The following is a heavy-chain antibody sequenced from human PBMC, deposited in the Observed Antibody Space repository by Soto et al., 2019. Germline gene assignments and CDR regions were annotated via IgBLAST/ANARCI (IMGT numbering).Heavy chain of an antibody. V-gene: IGHV3-23*01. D-gene: IGHD1-1*01. Sequence: PGGSLRLSCAASGFTFSNYAMSWVRQAPGKGLEWVSGIGSSGGSTYYADSVKGRFTISRDISKKTLYLQMNSLRAEDTGVYYCAKQHQLPHYHFDFWGQGALVTVSS. CDR3: AKQHQLPHYHFDF. CDR2: IGSSGGST. J-gene: IGHJ4*02. CDR1: GFTFSNYA.